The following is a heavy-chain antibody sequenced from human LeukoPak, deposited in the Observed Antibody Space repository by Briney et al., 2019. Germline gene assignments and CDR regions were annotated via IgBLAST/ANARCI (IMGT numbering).Heavy chain of an antibody. CDR3: AREKACSTTSCYAFDI. Sequence: PSETLSLTCTVSGASISSGGFLWHWIRQLPGMDLEWIGNIYYTGSAGYNPSLKSRVTISGDTSMNQFSLKLTSVTAADTAVYYCAREKACSTTSCYAFDIWGQGTLVTVSS. D-gene: IGHD2-2*01. CDR1: GASISSGGFL. J-gene: IGHJ3*02. CDR2: IYYTGSA. V-gene: IGHV4-31*03.